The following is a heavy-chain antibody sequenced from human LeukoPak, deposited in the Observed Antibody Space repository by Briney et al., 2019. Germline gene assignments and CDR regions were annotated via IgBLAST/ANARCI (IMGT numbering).Heavy chain of an antibody. J-gene: IGHJ4*02. V-gene: IGHV4-59*01. D-gene: IGHD5-18*01. CDR3: ARDLGYSYGIDY. CDR2: IYYSGST. Sequence: ASETLSLTCTVSGGSISSYYWSWIRQPPGKGLEWIGYIYYSGSTNYNPSLKSRVTISVDTSKNQFSLKLSSVTAADTAVYYCARDLGYSYGIDYWGQGTLVTVSS. CDR1: GGSISSYY.